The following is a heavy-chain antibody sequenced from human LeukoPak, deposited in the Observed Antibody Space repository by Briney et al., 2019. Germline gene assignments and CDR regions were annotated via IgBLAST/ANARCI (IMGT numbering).Heavy chain of an antibody. CDR2: INSDGSST. V-gene: IGHV3-74*01. CDR1: GFTFSSSW. CDR3: STGSGHAFDI. J-gene: IGHJ3*02. D-gene: IGHD3-10*01. Sequence: GGSLRLSCAASGFTFSSSWMHWVRQVPGKGLVWVSRINSDGSSTSYADSVKGRFTISRDNAKNTLYVQMNSLRAEDTAVYYCSTGSGHAFDIWAEGQWSPSPQ.